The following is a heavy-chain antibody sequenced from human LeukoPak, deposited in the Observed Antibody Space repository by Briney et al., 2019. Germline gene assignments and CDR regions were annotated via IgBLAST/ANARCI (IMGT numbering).Heavy chain of an antibody. V-gene: IGHV1-69*05. CDR2: IIPIFGTA. CDR3: ARDKGDYYDSSGYDY. Sequence: ASVKVSCKASGGTFSSYAISWVRQAPGQGLEWMGGIIPIFGTANYAQKFQGRVTITTDESTSTAYMELSSLRSEDTAVYYCARDKGDYYDSSGYDYWGQGTLVTVSS. D-gene: IGHD3-22*01. CDR1: GGTFSSYA. J-gene: IGHJ4*02.